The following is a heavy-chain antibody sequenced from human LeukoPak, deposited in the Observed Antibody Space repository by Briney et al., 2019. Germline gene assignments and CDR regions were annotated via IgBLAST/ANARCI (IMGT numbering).Heavy chain of an antibody. D-gene: IGHD2-2*01. Sequence: PSETLPLTCTVSGGSISSGDYYWSWIRQPPGKGLEWIGYIYYSGSTYYNPSLKSRVTISVDTSKNQFSLKLSSVTAADTAVYYCARESVVPAAFWYFDLWGRGTLVTVSS. CDR2: IYYSGST. J-gene: IGHJ2*01. V-gene: IGHV4-30-4*08. CDR3: ARESVVPAAFWYFDL. CDR1: GGSISSGDYY.